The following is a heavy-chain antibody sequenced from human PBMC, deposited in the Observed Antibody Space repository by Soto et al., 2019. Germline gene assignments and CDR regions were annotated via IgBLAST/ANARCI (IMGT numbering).Heavy chain of an antibody. V-gene: IGHV3-53*01. D-gene: IGHD3-3*02. CDR3: AREWVDSTFLEWLPPRKRYYYYYGMDV. CDR1: GFTVSSNY. Sequence: GGSLRLSCAASGFTVSSNYMSWVRQAPGKGLEWVSVIYSGGSTYYADSVKGRFTISRDNSKNTLYLQMNSLRAEDTAVYYCAREWVDSTFLEWLPPRKRYYYYYGMDVWGQGTTVTVSS. CDR2: IYSGGST. J-gene: IGHJ6*02.